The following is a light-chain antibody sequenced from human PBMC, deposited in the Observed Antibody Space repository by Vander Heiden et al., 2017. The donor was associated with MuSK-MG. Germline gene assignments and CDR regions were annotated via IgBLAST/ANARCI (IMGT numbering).Light chain of an antibody. CDR1: QGISSN. V-gene: IGKV1-9*01. Sequence: DIQLTQSPSFLSASVGDRVTISCRASQGISSNLAWYQQKPGKAPKLLIYGASTLQSGVPSRFSGSGSGTEFTLTISSLQPEDFATYYWQQCIKYPLTLGTGTNVD. CDR2: GAS. CDR3: QQCIKYPLT. J-gene: IGKJ3*01.